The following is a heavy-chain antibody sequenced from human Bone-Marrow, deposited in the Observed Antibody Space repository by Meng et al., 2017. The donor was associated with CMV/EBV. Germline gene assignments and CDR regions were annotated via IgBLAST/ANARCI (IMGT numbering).Heavy chain of an antibody. V-gene: IGHV4-34*01. J-gene: IGHJ4*02. CDR1: GGSFSGYY. Sequence: SETLSLTCAVYGGSFSGYYWSWIRQPPGKGLEWIGEINHSGSTNYNPSLKSRVTISVDTSKNQFSLKLSSVTAADTAVYYCARGRVAVAGIAPNFDYWGQGTLVTSPQ. CDR2: INHSGST. CDR3: ARGRVAVAGIAPNFDY. D-gene: IGHD6-19*01.